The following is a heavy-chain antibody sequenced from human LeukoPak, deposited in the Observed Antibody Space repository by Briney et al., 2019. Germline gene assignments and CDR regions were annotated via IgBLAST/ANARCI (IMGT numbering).Heavy chain of an antibody. J-gene: IGHJ5*02. Sequence: GASVEVSCKASGYTFTSYDINWVRPATGQGLEWMGWMNTNSGNTGYAQKFQGRVTMTGNTSISTAYMELSSLRSEDTAVYYCAREKYDYRWFDPWGQGTLVTVSS. CDR1: GYTFTSYD. CDR3: AREKYDYRWFDP. V-gene: IGHV1-8*01. D-gene: IGHD4-11*01. CDR2: MNTNSGNT.